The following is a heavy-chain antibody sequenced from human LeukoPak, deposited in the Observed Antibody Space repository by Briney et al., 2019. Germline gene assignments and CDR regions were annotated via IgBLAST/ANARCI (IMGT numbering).Heavy chain of an antibody. CDR2: INWNGGST. CDR1: GFSFSSFS. Sequence: GGSLRLSCVASGFSFSSFSMNWVRQAPGKGLEWVSGINWNGGSTGYADSVKGRFTISRDNAKNSLYLQMNSLRAEDTALYYCARSRIGYYYYYMDVWGKGTTVTVSS. CDR3: ARSRIGYYYYYMDV. V-gene: IGHV3-20*04. D-gene: IGHD2-21*01. J-gene: IGHJ6*03.